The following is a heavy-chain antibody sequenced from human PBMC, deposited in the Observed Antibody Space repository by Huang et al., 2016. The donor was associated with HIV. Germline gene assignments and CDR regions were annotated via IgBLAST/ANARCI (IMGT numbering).Heavy chain of an antibody. CDR1: GGSITSSSYY. CDR2: IYYSGST. Sequence: LQLQGSGPGLVKPSETRSLTCTVSGGSITSSSYYWGWISQPPGKGLEWVGSIYYSGSTDYNPSLKSRVTVSVDTSKNQFSLKLSSVTAADTAVYYCARHFSYYDSSGYTPWDAFDIWGQGTMVTVSS. J-gene: IGHJ3*02. D-gene: IGHD3-22*01. CDR3: ARHFSYYDSSGYTPWDAFDI. V-gene: IGHV4-39*01.